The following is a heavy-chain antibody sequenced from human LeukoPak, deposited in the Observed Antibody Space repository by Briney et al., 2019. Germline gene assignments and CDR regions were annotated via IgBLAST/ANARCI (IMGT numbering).Heavy chain of an antibody. CDR3: AKAVTYYYDSSGYYYFDY. D-gene: IGHD3-22*01. V-gene: IGHV3-21*04. Sequence: GGSLRLSCAASGFTFSSYSMNWVRQAPGKGLEWVSSISSSRSYIYYADSVKGRFTISRDNSKNTLYLQMNSLRAEDTAVYYCAKAVTYYYDSSGYYYFDYWGQGTLVTVSS. J-gene: IGHJ4*02. CDR2: ISSSRSYI. CDR1: GFTFSSYS.